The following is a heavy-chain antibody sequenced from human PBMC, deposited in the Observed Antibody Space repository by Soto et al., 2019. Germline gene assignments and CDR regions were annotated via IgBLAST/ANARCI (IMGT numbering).Heavy chain of an antibody. CDR3: ARDRTRSGWYGRTYYYGMDV. J-gene: IGHJ6*02. D-gene: IGHD6-19*01. Sequence: ASVKVSCKASGYTFTGYYMHWVRQAPGQGLEWMGWINPNSGGTNYAQKFQGWVTMTRDTSISTAYMELSRLRSDGTAVYYCARDRTRSGWYGRTYYYGMDVWGQGTTVTVSS. V-gene: IGHV1-2*04. CDR2: INPNSGGT. CDR1: GYTFTGYY.